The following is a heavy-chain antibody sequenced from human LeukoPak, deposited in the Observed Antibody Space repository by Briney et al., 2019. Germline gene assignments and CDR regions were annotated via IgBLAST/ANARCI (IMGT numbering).Heavy chain of an antibody. CDR3: ARASYDSSDYEFFQH. CDR1: GYTFTGSY. V-gene: IGHV1-2*02. Sequence: ASVKVSRKASGYTFTGSYLDWVRQAPGQGLEWMGWLNPNSGDTKDALKFQGRVTMTRDTSINTAYMELSRLTSDDTAVYYCARASYDSSDYEFFQHWGQGTLVTVSS. CDR2: LNPNSGDT. J-gene: IGHJ1*01. D-gene: IGHD3-22*01.